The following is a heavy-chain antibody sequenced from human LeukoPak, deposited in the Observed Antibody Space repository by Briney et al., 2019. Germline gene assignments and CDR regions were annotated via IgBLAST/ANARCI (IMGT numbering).Heavy chain of an antibody. CDR2: IHYSGST. Sequence: PSETLSLTCTVSGGSISSGNYYWSWIRQHPGKGLEWIGFIHYSGSTNYNPSLKSRVTISVDTSKNQFSLKLSSVTAADTAVYYCARQASGLVVDYWGQGTLVTVSS. CDR1: GGSISSGNYY. D-gene: IGHD3/OR15-3a*01. V-gene: IGHV4-61*01. CDR3: ARQASGLVVDY. J-gene: IGHJ4*02.